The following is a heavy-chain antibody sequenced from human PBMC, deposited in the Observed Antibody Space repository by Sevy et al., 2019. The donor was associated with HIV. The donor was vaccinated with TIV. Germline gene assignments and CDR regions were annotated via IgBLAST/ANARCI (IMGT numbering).Heavy chain of an antibody. CDR3: ARGPSFLVVSDAPVDY. V-gene: IGHV3-48*01. CDR2: INCGSSTK. CDR1: GFTFSTNR. J-gene: IGHJ4*02. Sequence: GGSLRLSCVASGFTFSTNRMNWVRQAPGKGLEWVSYINCGSSTKHYADSVKGRFTIFRDNAKNSLYLQMNSLRGEDTAVYDCARGPSFLVVSDAPVDYWGQGTLVTVSS. D-gene: IGHD2-8*02.